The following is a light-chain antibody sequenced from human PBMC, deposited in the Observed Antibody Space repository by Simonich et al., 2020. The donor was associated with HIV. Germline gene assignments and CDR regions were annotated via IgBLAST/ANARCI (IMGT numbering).Light chain of an antibody. J-gene: IGKJ1*01. CDR2: CAS. V-gene: IGKV4-1*01. CDR1: QSVLYSSNNKNY. Sequence: DIVMTQSPDSLAVSLVERATINCKSSQSVLYSSNNKNYLAWYQPKPGQPPKLLIYCASTRESGVPDRFSGSGSGTDFTLTISSLQAEDVAVYYCQQYYSTPRTFGQGTKVEIK. CDR3: QQYYSTPRT.